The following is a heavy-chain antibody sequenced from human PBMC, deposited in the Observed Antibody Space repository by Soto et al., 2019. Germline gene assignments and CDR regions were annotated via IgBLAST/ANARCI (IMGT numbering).Heavy chain of an antibody. Sequence: GESLKISCKGSGYSFTSYWIGWVRQMPGKGLEWMGIIYPGDSDTRYSPSFQGQVTISADKSISTAYLQWSSLKASDTAMYYCARHKYGTTGTYRGMEVWGQGTTVTVSS. V-gene: IGHV5-51*01. CDR2: IYPGDSDT. CDR1: GYSFTSYW. D-gene: IGHD1-1*01. J-gene: IGHJ6*02. CDR3: ARHKYGTTGTYRGMEV.